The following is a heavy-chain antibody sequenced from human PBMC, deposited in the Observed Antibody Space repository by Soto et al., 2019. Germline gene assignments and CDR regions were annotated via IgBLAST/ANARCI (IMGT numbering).Heavy chain of an antibody. CDR3: ARANLVVVPAARSPVYYYYYMDV. J-gene: IGHJ6*03. D-gene: IGHD2-2*01. Sequence: HGQLVQSGAEVKKPGASVKVSCKASGYTFTRYGISWVRQAPGQGLEWMGWISAYNGNTNYAQKLQGRVTMTTDTSSSTAYMELRSLRSDDTAVYYCARANLVVVPAARSPVYYYYYMDVWGKRTTVTVSS. V-gene: IGHV1-18*01. CDR2: ISAYNGNT. CDR1: GYTFTRYG.